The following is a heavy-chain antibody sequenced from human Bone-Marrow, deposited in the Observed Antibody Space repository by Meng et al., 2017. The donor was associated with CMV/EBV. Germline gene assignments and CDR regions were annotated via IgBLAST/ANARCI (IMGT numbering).Heavy chain of an antibody. CDR1: GDSMRTYY. CDR3: ARGAGWWGV. Sequence: SETLPLTCTVSGDSMRTYYWSWIRQPPGEGLEWIGYIYYSGTTNYNPSLKSRVTISADTSKNQFSLTLTSVAAADTAVYYCARGAGWWGVWGQGRLVTVSS. CDR2: IYYSGTT. V-gene: IGHV4-59*01. J-gene: IGHJ4*02. D-gene: IGHD2-15*01.